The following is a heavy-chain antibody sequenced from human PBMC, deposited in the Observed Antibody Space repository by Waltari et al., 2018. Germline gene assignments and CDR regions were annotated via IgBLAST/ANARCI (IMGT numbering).Heavy chain of an antibody. Sequence: EVQLLESGGGLVQPGGSLRLSCAASGFTFSSYAMSWVRPAPGEGREWVSAISGSGGSIYDADAVKGRFTISRDNSKNTLYLQMNSLRAEDTAVYYCATTGAVPAAIWGQGTLVTVSS. D-gene: IGHD2-2*01. CDR2: ISGSGGSI. J-gene: IGHJ4*02. V-gene: IGHV3-23*01. CDR3: ATTGAVPAAI. CDR1: GFTFSSYA.